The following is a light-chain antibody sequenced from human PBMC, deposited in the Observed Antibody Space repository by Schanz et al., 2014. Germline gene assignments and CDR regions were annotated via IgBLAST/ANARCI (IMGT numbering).Light chain of an antibody. CDR3: GTWDSSLSANMV. V-gene: IGLV1-51*01. CDR1: SSNIGSNY. CDR2: DNN. J-gene: IGLJ2*01. Sequence: QSVLTQPPSVSAAPGQKVTISCSGGSSNIGSNYVSWYQQLPGTAPKLLIYDNNMRPSGIPDRFSGSKSGTSATLGITGLQTGDEADYYCGTWDSSLSANMVFGGGTKLTVL.